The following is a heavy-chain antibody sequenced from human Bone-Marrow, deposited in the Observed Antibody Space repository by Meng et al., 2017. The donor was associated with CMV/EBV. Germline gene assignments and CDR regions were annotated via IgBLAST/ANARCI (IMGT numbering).Heavy chain of an antibody. CDR3: AREITTIFGVVTTYYYYYGMDV. V-gene: IGHV3-7*01. CDR1: GFTFSSYW. CDR2: IKQDGSEK. Sequence: GESLKIYCAASGFTFSSYWMSWVRQAPGKGLEWVANIKQDGSEKYYVDSVKGRFTISRDNAKNSLYLQMNSLRAEDTAVYYCAREITTIFGVVTTYYYYYGMDVWGQGTTVTVSS. D-gene: IGHD3-3*01. J-gene: IGHJ6*02.